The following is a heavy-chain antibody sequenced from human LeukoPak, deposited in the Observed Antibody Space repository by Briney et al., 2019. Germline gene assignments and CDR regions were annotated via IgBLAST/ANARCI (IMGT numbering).Heavy chain of an antibody. D-gene: IGHD6-19*01. CDR2: ISYDGSNK. CDR1: GFSFNSYA. V-gene: IGHV3-30-3*01. CDR3: ARALDSSGWNGRDY. J-gene: IGHJ4*02. Sequence: GGSLRPSCAASGFSFNSYAMHWARQAPGKGLEWVAVISYDGSNKDYADSVKGRFTISRDKSKNTLYLQMNSLRPEDTAVYYCARALDSSGWNGRDYWGQGTLVTVSS.